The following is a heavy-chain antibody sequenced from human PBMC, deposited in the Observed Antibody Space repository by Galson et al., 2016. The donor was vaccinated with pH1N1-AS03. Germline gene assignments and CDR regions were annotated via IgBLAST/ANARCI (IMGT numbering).Heavy chain of an antibody. D-gene: IGHD1-1*01. V-gene: IGHV3-7*01. CDR3: ARWSNNWDWAIDY. CDR1: GFSISSGA. Sequence: SLRLSCAVSGFSISSGAMTWVRQAPGKGLEWVATINKDEDERYYMGSVKGRCTISRDNVRNSQYLQMNSLRDEDTGVYFCARWSNNWDWAIDYWDQGTLVTVSS. CDR2: INKDEDER. J-gene: IGHJ4*02.